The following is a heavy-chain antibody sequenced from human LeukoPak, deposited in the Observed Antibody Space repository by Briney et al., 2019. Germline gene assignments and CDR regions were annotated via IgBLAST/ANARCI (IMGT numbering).Heavy chain of an antibody. Sequence: ASVKVSCKASGGTFSSYAISWVRQAPGQGLEWMGRIIPILGIANYAQKFQGRVTITADKSTSTAYMELSSLRSEDTAVYYCASIGSDYDYVWGSYRFYYFDYWGQGTLVTVSS. CDR1: GGTFSSYA. CDR3: ASIGSDYDYVWGSYRFYYFDY. J-gene: IGHJ4*02. D-gene: IGHD3-16*02. CDR2: IIPILGIA. V-gene: IGHV1-69*04.